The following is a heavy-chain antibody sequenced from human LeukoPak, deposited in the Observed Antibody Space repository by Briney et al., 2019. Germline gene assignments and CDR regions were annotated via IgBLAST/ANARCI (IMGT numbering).Heavy chain of an antibody. CDR1: GDSVSSNSAA. Sequence: SQTLSLTCAVSGDSVSSNSAAWNWIRQSPSRGLEWLGRTYYRSKWYNDYAVSVKSRITINPDTSKNQFSLQLNSVTPEDTAVYYCAREAAAGTGDYYYYYMDVWGKGTTVTVSS. V-gene: IGHV6-1*01. CDR3: AREAAAGTGDYYYYYMDV. J-gene: IGHJ6*03. D-gene: IGHD6-13*01. CDR2: TYYRSKWYN.